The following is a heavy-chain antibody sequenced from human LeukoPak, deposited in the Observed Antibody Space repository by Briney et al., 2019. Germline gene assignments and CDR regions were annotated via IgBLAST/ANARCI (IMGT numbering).Heavy chain of an antibody. CDR2: MNPNSGNT. J-gene: IGHJ6*03. Sequence: ASVKVSCKASGYTFTSYDINWVRQATGQGLEWMGLMNPNSGNTGYAQKFQGRVTMTRNTSISTAYMELSSLRSEDTAVYYCARGSRVTIFGVVIKYYYYYMDVWGKGTTVTVSS. CDR3: ARGSRVTIFGVVIKYYYYYMDV. V-gene: IGHV1-8*01. CDR1: GYTFTSYD. D-gene: IGHD3-3*01.